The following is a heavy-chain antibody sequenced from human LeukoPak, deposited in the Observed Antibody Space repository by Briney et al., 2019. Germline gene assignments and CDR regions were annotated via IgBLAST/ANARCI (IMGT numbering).Heavy chain of an antibody. J-gene: IGHJ4*02. Sequence: SETLSLTCTVSAGSISTYYWSWIRQSPGKGLEWIGYVDYTGSTIYNPSVKSRVTTSVDRSRNQFFLRLKSVTAADTAVYYCARQGFTGAWSYWLDYWGQGILVTVSS. CDR3: ARQGFTGAWSYWLDY. V-gene: IGHV4-59*08. D-gene: IGHD6-19*01. CDR2: VDYTGST. CDR1: AGSISTYY.